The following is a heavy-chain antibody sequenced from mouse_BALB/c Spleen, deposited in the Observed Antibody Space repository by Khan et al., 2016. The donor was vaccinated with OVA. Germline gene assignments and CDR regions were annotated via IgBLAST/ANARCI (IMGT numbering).Heavy chain of an antibody. CDR1: GYTFTDYA. CDR3: ARPAYDGYYDY. J-gene: IGHJ2*01. CDR2: ISTYSGST. Sequence: QVQLKESGPELVRPGVSVKISCKGSGYTFTDYAMYWVKQSHAKSLEWIGLISTYSGSTNYNQKFKGKVNMTVDKSSSAAYMELARLTSEDSAIYYCARPAYDGYYDYWGQGTTLIVSS. V-gene: IGHV1S137*01. D-gene: IGHD2-3*01.